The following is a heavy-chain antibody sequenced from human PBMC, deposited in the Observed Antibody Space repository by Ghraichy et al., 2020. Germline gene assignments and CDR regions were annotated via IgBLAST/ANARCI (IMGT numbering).Heavy chain of an antibody. CDR1: GFRFSDYW. V-gene: IGHV3-7*01. D-gene: IGHD3-22*01. J-gene: IGHJ4*02. CDR2: IKQDGSEK. CDR3: ARDVPMHLYYYDFSGHSDF. Sequence: GGSLRLSCAASGFRFSDYWMSWVRQAPGKGLEWVANIKQDGSEKNYVDSVKCRFTISRDNAKNSVYLQMNSLRAEDTAVYYCARDVPMHLYYYDFSGHSDFWGQGTLVTVSS.